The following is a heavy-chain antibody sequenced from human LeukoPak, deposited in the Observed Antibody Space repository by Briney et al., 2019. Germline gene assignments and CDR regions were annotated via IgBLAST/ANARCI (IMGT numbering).Heavy chain of an antibody. CDR1: GFTFSSYG. V-gene: IGHV3-30*02. CDR3: AKPAPGDPPTYFDS. D-gene: IGHD1-26*01. Sequence: GGSLRLSCAASGFTFSSYGMYWVRQAPGKGLEWVAYVGYNGRNTNFGDSVKGRFTISRDNSKNTLFLQMNSLRPEDTAVYYCAKPAPGDPPTYFDSWGQGTLVTVSS. CDR2: VGYNGRNT. J-gene: IGHJ4*02.